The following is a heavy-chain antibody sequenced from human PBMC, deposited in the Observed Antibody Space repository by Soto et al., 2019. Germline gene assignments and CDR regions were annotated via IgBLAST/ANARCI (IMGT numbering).Heavy chain of an antibody. V-gene: IGHV3-23*01. D-gene: IGHD1-1*01. Sequence: EVQLLESGGGLVQPGGSLRLSCAASGFTFSTYAMNWVRQAPGNGLEWVSAISGSGGSIHYADSVKDRFTISTDNSKNTLYLQMNSLRDEDTAVYHCVKGYWKGDVWGQGTTVTVSS. J-gene: IGHJ6*02. CDR3: VKGYWKGDV. CDR2: ISGSGGSI. CDR1: GFTFSTYA.